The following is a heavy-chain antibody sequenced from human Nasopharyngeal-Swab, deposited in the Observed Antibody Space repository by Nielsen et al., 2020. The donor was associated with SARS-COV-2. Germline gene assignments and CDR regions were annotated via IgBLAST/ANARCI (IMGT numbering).Heavy chain of an antibody. Sequence: RQAPGKGLEWIGYIYYSGSTNYNPSLKSRVTISVDTSKNQFSLKLSSVTATDTAVYYCARDIQWYSSSWYQPAGWFDHWGQGTLVTVSS. CDR2: IYYSGST. D-gene: IGHD6-13*01. J-gene: IGHJ5*02. V-gene: IGHV4-59*01. CDR3: ARDIQWYSSSWYQPAGWFDH.